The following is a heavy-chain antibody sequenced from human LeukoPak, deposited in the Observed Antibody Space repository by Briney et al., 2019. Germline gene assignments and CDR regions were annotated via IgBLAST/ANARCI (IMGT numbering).Heavy chain of an antibody. CDR1: GFTFSSYW. J-gene: IGHJ3*02. Sequence: GGSLRLSCVASGFTFSSYWMTWVRQAPGKGLEWVANIKQDGSEKYYVDSVKGRFTISRDNAKNSLSLQMNSLRAEDTAVYYCARDLKEKNGDYALNDAFDIWGQGTMVTVSS. CDR3: ARDLKEKNGDYALNDAFDI. D-gene: IGHD4-17*01. V-gene: IGHV3-7*01. CDR2: IKQDGSEK.